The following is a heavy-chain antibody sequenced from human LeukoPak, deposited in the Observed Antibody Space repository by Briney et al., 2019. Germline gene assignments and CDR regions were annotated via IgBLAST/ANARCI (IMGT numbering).Heavy chain of an antibody. CDR3: AREPAAAGTGGFDY. Sequence: ASVKVSCKASGGTISNYAISWVRQAPGQGLEWMGGINPIFGTGIYAQKFQGRVTITADKSTSAAYMELSSLRSDDTAVYYCAREPAAAGTGGFDYWGQGTLVTVSS. D-gene: IGHD6-13*01. V-gene: IGHV1-69*06. CDR2: INPIFGTG. CDR1: GGTISNYA. J-gene: IGHJ4*02.